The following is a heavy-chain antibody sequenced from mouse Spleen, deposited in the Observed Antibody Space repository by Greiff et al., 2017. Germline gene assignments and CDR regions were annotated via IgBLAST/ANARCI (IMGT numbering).Heavy chain of an antibody. D-gene: IGHD1-2*01. J-gene: IGHJ3*01. CDR1: GYSFTGYY. Sequence: VQLQQSGPELVKPGASVKISCKASGYSFTGYYMNWVKQSPEKSLEWIGEINPSTGGTTYNQKFKAKATLTVDKSSSTAYMQLKSLTSEDSAVYYCARSRHYSWFAYWGQGTLVTVSA. V-gene: IGHV1-42*01. CDR2: INPSTGGT. CDR3: ARSRHYSWFAY.